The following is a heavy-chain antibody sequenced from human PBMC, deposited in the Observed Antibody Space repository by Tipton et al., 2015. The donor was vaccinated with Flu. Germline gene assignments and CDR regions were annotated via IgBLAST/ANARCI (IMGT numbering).Heavy chain of an antibody. J-gene: IGHJ6*02. D-gene: IGHD5/OR15-5a*01. CDR2: IYSGGST. CDR1: GFTFDDYG. V-gene: IGHV3-53*01. CDR3: ATTTVSTISYGLDV. Sequence: AVSGFTFDDYGMSWVRQAPGKGLEWVSLIYSGGSTYYADSVKGRFTISRDNSKDTVFLQMSSLRAEDTAVYYCATTTVSTISYGLDVWGQGTTVTVSS.